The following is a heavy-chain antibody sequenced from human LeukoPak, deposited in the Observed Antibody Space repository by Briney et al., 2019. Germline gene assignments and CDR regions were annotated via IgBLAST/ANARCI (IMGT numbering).Heavy chain of an antibody. V-gene: IGHV3-33*01. D-gene: IGHD5-24*01. CDR1: GFTFSSYG. CDR3: ARDRKMATPRSGLGY. CDR2: IWYDGSNK. Sequence: GRSLRLSCAASGFTFSSYGMHWVRQAPGKGLEWVAVIWYDGSNKYYADSVKGRFTISRDNSKNTLYLQMNSLRAEDTAVHYCARDRKMATPRSGLGYWGQGTLVTVSS. J-gene: IGHJ4*02.